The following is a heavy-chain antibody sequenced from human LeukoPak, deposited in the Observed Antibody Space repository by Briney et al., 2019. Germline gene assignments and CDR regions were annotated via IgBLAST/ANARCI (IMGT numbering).Heavy chain of an antibody. CDR3: ASGSYDSSYYYYGMDV. CDR1: GYTFTSYD. Sequence: ASVKVSFKASGYTFTSYDINWVRQATGQGLEWMGWTNPNSGNTGYAQKFQGRVTMTRNTSISTAYMELSSLRSEDTAVYYCASGSYDSSYYYYGMDVWGQGTTVTVSS. CDR2: TNPNSGNT. J-gene: IGHJ6*02. V-gene: IGHV1-8*01. D-gene: IGHD1-26*01.